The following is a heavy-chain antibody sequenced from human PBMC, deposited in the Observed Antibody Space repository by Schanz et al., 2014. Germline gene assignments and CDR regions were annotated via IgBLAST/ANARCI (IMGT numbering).Heavy chain of an antibody. Sequence: QVQLVDSGGGLVKPGGSLRLSCTASGFPFSDYFMAWIRQPPGRGLEWVSYIGNGGVTIYYADSVKGRFTISRDNAKNSLYLLMNSLSAEDTAVYYCARDQGYTTSWHIIDLWGQGTLVTVSS. CDR3: ARDQGYTTSWHIIDL. CDR2: IGNGGVTI. D-gene: IGHD6-13*01. CDR1: GFPFSDYF. V-gene: IGHV3-11*04. J-gene: IGHJ4*02.